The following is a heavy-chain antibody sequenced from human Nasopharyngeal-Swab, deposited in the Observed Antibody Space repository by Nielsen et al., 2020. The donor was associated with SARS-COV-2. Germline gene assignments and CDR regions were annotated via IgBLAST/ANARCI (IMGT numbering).Heavy chain of an antibody. CDR2: ISGSGGST. V-gene: IGHV3-23*01. CDR1: GFTFSSYA. J-gene: IGHJ6*02. Sequence: GESLKISCAASGFTFSSYAMSWVRQAPGKGLEWVSAISGSGGSTYYADSVKGRFTISRDNSKNTLYLQMNSLRAEDTAVYYCARDQWFSYYDRYAVGYYYGMDVWGQGTTVTVSS. CDR3: ARDQWFSYYDRYAVGYYYGMDV. D-gene: IGHD3-22*01.